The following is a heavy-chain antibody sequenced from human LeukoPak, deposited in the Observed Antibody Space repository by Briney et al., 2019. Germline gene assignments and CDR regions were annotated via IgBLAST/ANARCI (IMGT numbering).Heavy chain of an antibody. CDR3: ARLAAGRYYYYYYMDV. J-gene: IGHJ6*03. V-gene: IGHV4-39*01. CDR2: SYYSGST. CDR1: GGSLSSSSYY. D-gene: IGHD6-13*01. Sequence: SETLSLTCTVYGGSLSSSSYYWGWLRQPPGKGLEWFMSSYYSGSTYYNPSLKSRVTISVDTTKNQFSLKLSSVTAADTAVYYCARLAAGRYYYYYYMDVWGKGTTVTVSS.